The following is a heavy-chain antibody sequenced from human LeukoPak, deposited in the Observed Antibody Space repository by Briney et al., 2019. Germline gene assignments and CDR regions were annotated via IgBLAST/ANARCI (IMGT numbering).Heavy chain of an antibody. Sequence: ASVKVSCKASGYTFTGYYMRWVRQAPGQGLEWMGWINPNSGGTNYAQKFQGRVTMTRDTSISTAYMELSRLRYDDKAVYYSARALGYGEYMGWFEPWGQGTLVTVSS. D-gene: IGHD4-17*01. CDR3: ARALGYGEYMGWFEP. CDR2: INPNSGGT. CDR1: GYTFTGYY. J-gene: IGHJ5*02. V-gene: IGHV1-2*02.